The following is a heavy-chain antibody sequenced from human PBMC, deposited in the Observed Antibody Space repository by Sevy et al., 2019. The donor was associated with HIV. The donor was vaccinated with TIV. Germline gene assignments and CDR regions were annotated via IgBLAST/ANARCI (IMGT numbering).Heavy chain of an antibody. CDR2: IYYNGHI. CDR3: AGGNAWGRGYS. J-gene: IGHJ4*02. V-gene: IGHV4-59*08. D-gene: IGHD3-16*01. Sequence: SETLSLTCTVSGGSITSLYWNWIRQPPGKGLEWIANIYYNGHINYNPSLKSRVTLSLDTSKNQVSLRLGSVTAADTGMYYWAGGNAWGRGYSLGQGNLVNVSP. CDR1: GGSITSLY.